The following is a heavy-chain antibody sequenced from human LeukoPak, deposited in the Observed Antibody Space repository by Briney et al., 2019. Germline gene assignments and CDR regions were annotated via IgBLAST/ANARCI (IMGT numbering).Heavy chain of an antibody. V-gene: IGHV4-4*07. CDR3: ARDRELEPHAFDM. CDR2: IYTSGST. D-gene: IGHD1-26*01. Sequence: PSQTLSLTCTVSGGSISSYYWSWIRQPAGKGLELIGRIYTSGSTNYNPSLKSRVTMSVDTSKNQFSLKLSSVTAADTAVYYCARDRELEPHAFDMWGQGTMVTVSS. CDR1: GGSISSYY. J-gene: IGHJ3*02.